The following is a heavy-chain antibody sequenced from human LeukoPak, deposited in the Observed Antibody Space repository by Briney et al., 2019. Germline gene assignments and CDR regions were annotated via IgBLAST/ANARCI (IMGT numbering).Heavy chain of an antibody. D-gene: IGHD6-19*01. CDR2: FSSSGTNK. J-gene: IGHJ4*02. V-gene: IGHV3-48*03. Sequence: GGSLRLCCAASGSSFSVYEMHWVRQAPGEGLEWISDFSSSGTNKFHGDSVKGRLTIASANGKNSLKLQIMSLRDEDTDVCYCTTLTVASNFEYWGQGTLVTVSS. CDR1: GSSFSVYE. CDR3: TTLTVASNFEY.